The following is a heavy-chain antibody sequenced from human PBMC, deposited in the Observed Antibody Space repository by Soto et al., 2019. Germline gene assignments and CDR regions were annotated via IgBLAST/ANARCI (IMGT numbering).Heavy chain of an antibody. Sequence: SETLSLTCTVSGGSISSYYWSWIRQPPGKGLEWIGYIYYSGSTNYNPSLKSRVTISVDTSKNQFSLKLSSVTAADTAVYYCARAFSFGGTLDYWGQGTLVTVSS. V-gene: IGHV4-59*01. J-gene: IGHJ4*02. CDR1: GGSISSYY. D-gene: IGHD1-7*01. CDR3: ARAFSFGGTLDY. CDR2: IYYSGST.